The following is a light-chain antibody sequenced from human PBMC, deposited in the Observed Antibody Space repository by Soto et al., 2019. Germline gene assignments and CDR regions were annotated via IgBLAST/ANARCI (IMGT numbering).Light chain of an antibody. J-gene: IGKJ1*01. CDR3: QQYNSQWT. CDR1: QSVSNNY. Sequence: IVLPQSPCTLSLTPGERAPLSCRASQSVSNNYLAWYQQKPGQAPRLLIYGASNRATGIPDRFSGSGSGTEFTLTISSLQPDDFATYYCQQYNSQWTFGQGTKVDIK. CDR2: GAS. V-gene: IGKV3-20*01.